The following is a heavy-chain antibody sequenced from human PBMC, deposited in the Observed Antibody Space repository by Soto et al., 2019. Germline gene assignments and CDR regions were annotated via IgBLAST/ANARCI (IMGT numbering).Heavy chain of an antibody. CDR3: AKVPTVTTPNPWSYYYMDV. J-gene: IGHJ6*03. D-gene: IGHD4-4*01. Sequence: GGSLRLSCAASGFTFSSYAMSWVRQTPGKGLEWVSTISGSGDDTFYADSMKGRFTISRDNSKNTLYLQMNSLRAEDTAVYYCAKVPTVTTPNPWSYYYMDVWGKGTTVTVSS. CDR2: ISGSGDDT. V-gene: IGHV3-23*01. CDR1: GFTFSSYA.